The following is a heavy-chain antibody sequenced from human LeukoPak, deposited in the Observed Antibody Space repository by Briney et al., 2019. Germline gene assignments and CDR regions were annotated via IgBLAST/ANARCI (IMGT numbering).Heavy chain of an antibody. Sequence: SETLSLTCTDDSISSYCCSWVRQPPGKGLEWIGFMCPSGRTDYNPSLKSRVTISIDTSKNQLSMELRFLTAADTAVYYCATSYDGKTAPYDLWGHGTLVTVSS. CDR2: MCPSGRT. CDR3: ATSYDGKTAPYDL. V-gene: IGHV4-4*08. J-gene: IGHJ5*02. D-gene: IGHD4-23*01. CDR1: DSISSYC.